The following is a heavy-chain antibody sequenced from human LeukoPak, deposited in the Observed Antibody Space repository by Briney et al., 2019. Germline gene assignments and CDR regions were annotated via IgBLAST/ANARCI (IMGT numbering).Heavy chain of an antibody. CDR3: ARSRRYCSSTSCYIKAYYYGMDV. D-gene: IGHD2-2*02. J-gene: IGHJ6*02. CDR1: GGSISSYY. V-gene: IGHV4-59*12. CDR2: IYYSGST. Sequence: SETLSLTCTVSGGSISSYYWSWIRQPPGKGLEWIGYIYYSGSTNYNPSLKSRVTISVDTSKNQFSLKLSSVTAADTAVYYCARSRRYCSSTSCYIKAYYYGMDVWGQGTTVTVSS.